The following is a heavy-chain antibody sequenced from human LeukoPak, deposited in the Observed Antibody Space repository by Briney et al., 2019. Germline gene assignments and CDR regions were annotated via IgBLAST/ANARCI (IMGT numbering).Heavy chain of an antibody. J-gene: IGHJ4*02. D-gene: IGHD1-26*01. Sequence: PGGSLRLSCTASGFTFGDYAMSWFRQAPGKGLEWVGFIRSKAYGGTTEYAASVKGRFTISRDDSKSIAYLQMNSLKTEDTAVYYCARGPSYSGSYYAIWGQGTLVTVSS. CDR3: ARGPSYSGSYYAI. CDR1: GFTFGDYA. CDR2: IRSKAYGGTT. V-gene: IGHV3-49*03.